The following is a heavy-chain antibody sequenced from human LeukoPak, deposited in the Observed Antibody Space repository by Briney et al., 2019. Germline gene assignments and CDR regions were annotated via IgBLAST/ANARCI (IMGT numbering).Heavy chain of an antibody. CDR1: GGSFSGYY. CDR2: INHSGST. V-gene: IGHV4-34*01. D-gene: IGHD6-19*01. CDR3: ARDAQWLGPSDAFDI. Sequence: PSETLSLTCAVYGGSFSGYYWSWIRQPPGKGLEWIGEINHSGSTNYNPSLKSRVTISVDTSKNQFSLKLSSVTAADTAVYYCARDAQWLGPSDAFDIWGQGTMVTVSS. J-gene: IGHJ3*02.